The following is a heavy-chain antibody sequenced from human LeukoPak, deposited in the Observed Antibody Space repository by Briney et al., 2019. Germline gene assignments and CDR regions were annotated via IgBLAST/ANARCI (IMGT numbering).Heavy chain of an antibody. Sequence: SETLSLTCTVSGASLGGYYWSWIRQPPGKRLEWIGYMYYTGTTNYNPSLKSRVIISVDNSKNQFSLKLSPVTAADTAVYYCARGSAAAGTISFWGQGTLVTVSS. J-gene: IGHJ4*02. D-gene: IGHD6-13*01. V-gene: IGHV4-59*13. CDR3: ARGSAAAGTISF. CDR2: MYYTGTT. CDR1: GASLGGYY.